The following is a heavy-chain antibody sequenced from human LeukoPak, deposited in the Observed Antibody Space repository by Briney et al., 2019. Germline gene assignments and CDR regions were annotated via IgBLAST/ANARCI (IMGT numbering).Heavy chain of an antibody. CDR3: ARDPLDYGGNSEGYWYFDL. D-gene: IGHD4-23*01. CDR2: INPNSGGT. V-gene: IGHV1-2*02. Sequence: GASVKVSCKASGYTFTGYYMHWVRQAPGQGLEWMGWINPNSGGTNYAQKFQGRVTMTRDTSISTAYMELSRLRSDDTAVYYCARDPLDYGGNSEGYWYFDLWGRGTLVAVSS. J-gene: IGHJ2*01. CDR1: GYTFTGYY.